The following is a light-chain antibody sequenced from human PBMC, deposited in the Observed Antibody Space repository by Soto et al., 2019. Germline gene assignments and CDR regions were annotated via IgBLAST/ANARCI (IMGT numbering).Light chain of an antibody. Sequence: QSVLTQPPXVSAAPGQKVTISCSGSSSNIGNNYVSWYQQLPGTAPKLLIYDNNKRPSGIPDRFSGSKSGTSATLGITGLQTGDEADYYCGTWDSSLSAYVFGTGTKVTVL. CDR3: GTWDSSLSAYV. J-gene: IGLJ1*01. CDR1: SSNIGNNY. V-gene: IGLV1-51*01. CDR2: DNN.